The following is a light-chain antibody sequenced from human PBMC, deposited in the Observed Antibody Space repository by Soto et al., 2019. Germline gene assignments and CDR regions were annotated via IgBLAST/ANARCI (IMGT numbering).Light chain of an antibody. Sequence: DIQMTQSPSTLPASVGDRVTITCRASQSISSYLAWYQQKPGQAPRLLIYDASSRATGIPARFSGSGSGTDFTLTISSLQPEDFATYYCQQSYSTPLTFGGGTKVDI. CDR1: QSISSY. CDR3: QQSYSTPLT. J-gene: IGKJ4*01. V-gene: IGKV1-39*01. CDR2: DAS.